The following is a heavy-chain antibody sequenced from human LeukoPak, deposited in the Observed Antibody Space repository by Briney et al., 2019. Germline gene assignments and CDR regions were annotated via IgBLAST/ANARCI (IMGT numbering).Heavy chain of an antibody. D-gene: IGHD6-13*01. CDR1: GGTFSSYA. J-gene: IGHJ4*02. Sequence: ASVKVSCKASGGTFSSYAISWVRQAPGQGLEWMGGIIPIFGTANYAQKFQGRVTITADESTSTAYMELSSLRSEDTAVYYCARDQLWPGIAASAPYYFDYWGQRTLVTVSS. CDR2: IIPIFGTA. CDR3: ARDQLWPGIAASAPYYFDY. V-gene: IGHV1-69*01.